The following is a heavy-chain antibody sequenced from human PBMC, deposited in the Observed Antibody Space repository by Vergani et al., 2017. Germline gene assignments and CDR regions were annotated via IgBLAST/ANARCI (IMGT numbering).Heavy chain of an antibody. CDR2: IYYSGST. D-gene: IGHD3-10*01. Sequence: QVQLQESGPGLVKPSETLSLTCTVSGGSISSYYWSWIRQPPGKGLEWSGYIYYSGSTNSNPPLKSRVTISVDTSKNQFSLQLSSVTAADTAVYYCARDGGSGSYYKGWFDPWGQGTLVTVSS. CDR1: GGSISSYY. CDR3: ARDGGSGSYYKGWFDP. J-gene: IGHJ5*02. V-gene: IGHV4-59*01.